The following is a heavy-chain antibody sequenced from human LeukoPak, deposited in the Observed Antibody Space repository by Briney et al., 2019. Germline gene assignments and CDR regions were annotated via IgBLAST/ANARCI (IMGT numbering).Heavy chain of an antibody. CDR2: ISAYNGNT. CDR1: GYTFTSYG. CDR3: ARGGGSGDGYNFDYYYGMDV. Sequence: ASVKVSCKASGYTFTSYGISWVRQAPGQGLEWMGWISAYNGNTNYAQKLQGRVTMTTDTSTSTAYMELRSLRPDDTAVYYCARGGGSGDGYNFDYYYGMDVWGQGTTVTVSS. V-gene: IGHV1-18*01. J-gene: IGHJ6*02. D-gene: IGHD5-24*01.